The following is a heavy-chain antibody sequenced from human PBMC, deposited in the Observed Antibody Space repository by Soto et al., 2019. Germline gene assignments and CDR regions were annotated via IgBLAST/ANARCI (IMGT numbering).Heavy chain of an antibody. D-gene: IGHD1-26*01. V-gene: IGHV3-30*18. J-gene: IGHJ4*02. CDR2: ISYDGGNE. CDR1: GFTFSSYG. CDR3: AKDRYSGTYPTNFDY. Sequence: GGSLRLSCAGSGFTFSSYGIHWVRQAPGKGLEWVALISYDGGNEKYTESVKDRFTISRDDSHNVAYLQMSSLRTEDTAMYYCAKDRYSGTYPTNFDYWGQGSLVTVSS.